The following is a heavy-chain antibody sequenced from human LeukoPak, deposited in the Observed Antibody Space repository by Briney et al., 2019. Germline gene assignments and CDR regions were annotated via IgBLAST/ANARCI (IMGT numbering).Heavy chain of an antibody. D-gene: IGHD3-22*01. J-gene: IGHJ1*01. CDR1: RFTFSFYG. V-gene: IGHV3-30*18. CDR2: TFYDGGLQ. Sequence: GGSLRLSCAPSRFTFSFYGMHWVRQAPGKGLEWVAATFYDGGLQYYANSVKGRVTISRDNSKKKLYFQKKSMRAEDTAVYYCAKVESSGLHGYFQEGGEGRLVSVSS. CDR3: AKVESSGLHGYFQE.